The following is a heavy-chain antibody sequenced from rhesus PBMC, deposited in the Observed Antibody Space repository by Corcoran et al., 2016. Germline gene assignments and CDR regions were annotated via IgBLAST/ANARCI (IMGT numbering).Heavy chain of an antibody. J-gene: IGHJ4*01. V-gene: IGHV4-65*01. D-gene: IGHD6-25*01. CDR1: GGSISSSNW. CDR2: ISGSSGNN. CDR3: ARERGGRRYCDY. Sequence: QVQLQESGPGLVKPSETLSLTCAVSGGSISSSNWWGWIRQPPGKGLEWIGYISGSSGNNYYNPSLKSRVTISTDTSKNQFYMKLSSVTAADTAVYYCARERGGRRYCDYWGQGVLVTVSS.